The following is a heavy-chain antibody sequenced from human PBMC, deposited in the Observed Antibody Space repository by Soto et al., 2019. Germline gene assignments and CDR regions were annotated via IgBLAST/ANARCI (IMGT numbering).Heavy chain of an antibody. Sequence: GGSLRLSCAASGFIFTSYSMVWVRQAPGKGLEWVSSISSRSDSIYYADSVKGRFTISRDNAKTSLYLQMNSLRAEDTAVYYCAREPGVSSGWYVDYWGQGTLVTVSS. J-gene: IGHJ4*02. CDR3: AREPGVSSGWYVDY. CDR2: ISSRSDSI. CDR1: GFIFTSYS. D-gene: IGHD6-19*01. V-gene: IGHV3-21*01.